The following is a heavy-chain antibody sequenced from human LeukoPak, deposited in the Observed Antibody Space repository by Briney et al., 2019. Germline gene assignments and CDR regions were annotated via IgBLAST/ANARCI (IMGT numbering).Heavy chain of an antibody. CDR1: GDYVSSNSAA. D-gene: IGHD3-16*01. J-gene: IGHJ4*02. CDR2: TYYRSKWFN. CDR3: AKGIYDTSWSAFDY. V-gene: IGHV6-1*01. Sequence: SQTLSLTCAISGDYVSSNSAAWNWISQSQSRGLEWLGRTYYRSKWFNDYAVSVKSRVIINADTSKNQFSLLLNSVTPEDTAVYFCAKGIYDTSWSAFDYWGQGTLVTVSS.